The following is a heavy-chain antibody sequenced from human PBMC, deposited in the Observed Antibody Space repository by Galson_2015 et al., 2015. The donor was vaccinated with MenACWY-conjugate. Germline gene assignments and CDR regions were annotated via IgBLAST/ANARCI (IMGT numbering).Heavy chain of an antibody. CDR2: ISAYNGNT. J-gene: IGHJ4*02. CDR3: ARDHNYYDSSGYWDDY. D-gene: IGHD3-22*01. V-gene: IGHV1-18*01. CDR1: GYTFTSYG. Sequence: SVKVSCKASGYTFTSYGISWVRQAPGQGLEWMGWISAYNGNTNYAQKLQGRVTMTTDTSTSTAYMELRSLRSDDTAVYYCARDHNYYDSSGYWDDYWGQGTLVTVSS.